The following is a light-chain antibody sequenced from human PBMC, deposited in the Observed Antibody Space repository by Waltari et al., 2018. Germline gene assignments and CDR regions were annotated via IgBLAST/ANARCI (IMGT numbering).Light chain of an antibody. Sequence: QSVVTQPPSASGTPGQRVTISCSGSSSNIGDNHAYWYQQVPGTAPKLLVHTNNERPSGVPARFTGSKSGTSASLAIYGLRSEDEADYYCASWDDKLNAWVIGGGTRLTVL. CDR2: TNN. J-gene: IGLJ3*02. V-gene: IGLV1-47*01. CDR1: SSNIGDNH. CDR3: ASWDDKLNAWV.